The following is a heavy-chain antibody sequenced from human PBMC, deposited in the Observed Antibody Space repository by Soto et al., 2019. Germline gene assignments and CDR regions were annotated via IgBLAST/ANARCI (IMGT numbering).Heavy chain of an antibody. CDR1: GGTFSSYT. J-gene: IGHJ3*02. CDR3: AREAMATTGGDAFDI. Sequence: QVQLVQSGAEVKKPGSSVKVSCKASGGTFSSYTISWVRQAPGQGLEWMGRIIPILGIANYAQKFQGRVTITADKSTSTAYMELSSVRSEDTAVYYCAREAMATTGGDAFDIWGQGTMVTVSS. CDR2: IIPILGIA. D-gene: IGHD5-12*01. V-gene: IGHV1-69*08.